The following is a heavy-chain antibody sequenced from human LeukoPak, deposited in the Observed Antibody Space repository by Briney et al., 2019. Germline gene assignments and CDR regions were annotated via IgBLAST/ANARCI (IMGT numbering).Heavy chain of an antibody. V-gene: IGHV3-23*01. J-gene: IGHJ4*02. CDR3: AKRLIGNSGLYNFDY. CDR2: ISGSGDST. CDR1: GFSFSSYA. D-gene: IGHD4-23*01. Sequence: GSLRLSCAASGFSFSSYAMSWVRQAPGKGLEWVSGISGSGDSTDYVDSVKGRFTISRDNSKNTLYLQMNSLRAEDTAIYYCAKRLIGNSGLYNFDYWGQGALVTVSS.